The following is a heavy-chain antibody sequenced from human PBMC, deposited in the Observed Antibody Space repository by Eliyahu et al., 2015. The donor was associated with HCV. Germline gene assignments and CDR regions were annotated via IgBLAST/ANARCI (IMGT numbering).Heavy chain of an antibody. V-gene: IGHV4-59*01. Sequence: QVQLQESGPGLVKPSETLSLTCTVSGGSISSYYWSWIRQPPGKGLGWIGYIYYSGSTNYNPSLKSRVTISVDTSKNQFSLKLSSVTAADTAVYYCAREERTMIFPWGANAFDIWGQGTMVTVSS. J-gene: IGHJ3*02. CDR2: IYYSGST. CDR3: AREERTMIFPWGANAFDI. CDR1: GGSISSYY. D-gene: IGHD3-22*01.